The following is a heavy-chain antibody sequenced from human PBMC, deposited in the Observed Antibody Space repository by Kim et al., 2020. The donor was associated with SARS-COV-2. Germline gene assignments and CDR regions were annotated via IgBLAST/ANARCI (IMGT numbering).Heavy chain of an antibody. CDR2: IYPGDSDT. V-gene: IGHV5-51*01. D-gene: IGHD3-9*01. CDR1: GYSFTSYW. CDR3: ARLAVGYDILTGYYKGYYYYCMDV. J-gene: IGHJ6*02. Sequence: GESLKISCKGSGYSFTSYWIGWVRQMPGKGLEWMGIIYPGDSDTRYSPSFQGQVTISADKSISTAYLQWSSLKASDTAMYYCARLAVGYDILTGYYKGYYYYCMDVWGPGTTVTVSS.